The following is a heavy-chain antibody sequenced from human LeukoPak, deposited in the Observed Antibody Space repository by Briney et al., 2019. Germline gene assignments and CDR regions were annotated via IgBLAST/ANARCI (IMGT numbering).Heavy chain of an antibody. J-gene: IGHJ4*02. CDR3: ARDLFSGSYYGVNY. CDR2: ISSSSSTI. CDR1: GFTFSSYS. D-gene: IGHD1-26*01. Sequence: GGSLRLSCAASGFTFSSYSMNWVRQAPGKGLEWVSYISSSSSTIYYADSVKGRFTISRDNAKNSLYLQMSSLRAEDTAVYYCARDLFSGSYYGVNYWGQGTLVSVSS. V-gene: IGHV3-48*01.